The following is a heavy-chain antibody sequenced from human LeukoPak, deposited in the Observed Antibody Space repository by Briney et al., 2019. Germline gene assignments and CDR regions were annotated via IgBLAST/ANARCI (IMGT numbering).Heavy chain of an antibody. D-gene: IGHD3-22*01. Sequence: SETLSLTCTVSGGSITSCYWSWIRQPPGKGLEWLGYIYFIGSTNYNPSLKSRVTISVDTSKNQFSLKLSSVTAADTAVYYCARLGGYSYYYDSSGYRLGELDYWGQGTLVTVSS. CDR3: ARLGGYSYYYDSSGYRLGELDY. V-gene: IGHV4-59*01. CDR2: IYFIGST. CDR1: GGSITSCY. J-gene: IGHJ4*02.